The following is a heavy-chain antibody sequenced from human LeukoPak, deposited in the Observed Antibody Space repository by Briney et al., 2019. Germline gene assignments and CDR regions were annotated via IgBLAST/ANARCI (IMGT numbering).Heavy chain of an antibody. J-gene: IGHJ4*02. CDR2: INPSGGST. V-gene: IGHV1-46*01. D-gene: IGHD6-13*01. CDR1: GYTFTSYY. CDR3: ANWEQQRRYYFDY. Sequence: ASVKVSCKASGYTFTSYYMHWVRQAPGQGLEWMGMINPSGGSTSYAQKFQGRVTMTRDTSTSTVYMELSSLRSEDTAVYYCANWEQQRRYYFDYWGQGTLVTVSS.